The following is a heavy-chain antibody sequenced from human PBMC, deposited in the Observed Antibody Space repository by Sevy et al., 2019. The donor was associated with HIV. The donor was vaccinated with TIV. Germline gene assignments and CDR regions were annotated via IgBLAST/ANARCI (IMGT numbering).Heavy chain of an antibody. CDR2: IKQDESEK. CDR3: ARDVFHGYFDY. J-gene: IGHJ4*02. CDR1: GFTFGSYW. D-gene: IGHD2-8*01. Sequence: GGSLRLSCAVSGFTFGSYWMTWVRQAPGKGLEWMANIKQDESEKYYEDFVKGRFTISRDNARNSLYLQMNNLTTEDTAVYYCARDVFHGYFDYWGQGTLVTVSS. V-gene: IGHV3-7*01.